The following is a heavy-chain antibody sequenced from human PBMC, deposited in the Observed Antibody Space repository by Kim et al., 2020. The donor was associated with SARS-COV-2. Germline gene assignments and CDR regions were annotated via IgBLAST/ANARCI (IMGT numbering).Heavy chain of an antibody. CDR1: GFTFSSHW. CDR2: INTDGSIT. CDR3: VREYARDMDV. Sequence: GGSLRLSCAASGFTFSSHWMHWVRQAPGKGLEWVSGINTDGSITNYADSVKGRFTISRDNAKKTLYLQMNSLRGEDKAVYYCVREYARDMDVWGQGTTVT. J-gene: IGHJ6*02. V-gene: IGHV3-74*01.